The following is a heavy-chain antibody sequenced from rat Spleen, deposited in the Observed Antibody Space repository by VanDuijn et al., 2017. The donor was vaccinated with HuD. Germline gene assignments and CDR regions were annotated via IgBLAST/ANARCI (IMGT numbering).Heavy chain of an antibody. V-gene: IGHV6-8*01. CDR3: IWDFRNWFPY. Sequence: EVQLVETGGSLVQPGKSLKLTCATSGFTFNSAWMHWVRQSPNKQLEWVAQIKARSSNYATYYAESVKGRFTISRDDSKSSFHLQMSNLKEEDTAIYYCIWDFRNWFPYWGQGTLVTVSS. CDR2: IKARSSNYAT. J-gene: IGHJ3*01. CDR1: GFTFNSAW.